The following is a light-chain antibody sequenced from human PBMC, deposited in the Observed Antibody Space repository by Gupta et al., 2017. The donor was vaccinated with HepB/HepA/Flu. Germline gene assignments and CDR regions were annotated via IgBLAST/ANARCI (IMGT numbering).Light chain of an antibody. CDR3: AAWDNSLSGYV. Sequence: SVLTQSHPASGTAGQSVTIAGSGSSSNVGRDDVYWYQQLPGTAPKLLIHNDDQRPSVVPDRFSGTKSGTSASLAISGLRAEDEADYYCAAWDNSLSGYVFGTGTWVTVL. V-gene: IGLV1-47*02. CDR1: SSNVGRDD. J-gene: IGLJ1*01. CDR2: NDD.